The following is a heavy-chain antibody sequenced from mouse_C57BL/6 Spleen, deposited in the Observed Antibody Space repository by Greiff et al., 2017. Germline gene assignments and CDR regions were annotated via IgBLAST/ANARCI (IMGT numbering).Heavy chain of an antibody. CDR2: INPYNGGT. V-gene: IGHV1-19*01. CDR3: ARSYYSNYRYYFDY. D-gene: IGHD2-5*01. CDR1: GYTFTDYY. Sequence: VQLQQSGPVLVKPGASVKMSCKASGYTFTDYYMNWVKQSHGKSLEWIGVINPYNGGTSYNQKFKGKATLTVDKSSSTAYMELNSLTSEDSAVYYCARSYYSNYRYYFDYWGQGTTLTVSS. J-gene: IGHJ2*01.